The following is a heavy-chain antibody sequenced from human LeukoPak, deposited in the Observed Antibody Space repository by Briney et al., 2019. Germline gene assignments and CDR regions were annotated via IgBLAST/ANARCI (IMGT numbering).Heavy chain of an antibody. CDR2: INPSGGST. D-gene: IGHD3-10*01. Sequence: ASVKVSCKSSGYTFTNYHIHWVRQAPGQGLEWMGIINPSGGSTSYAQNFQGRVNMTRETSTSTVYMDLSSLRSEDTAVYYCARGSGSYYDYWGQGNLVTVSS. V-gene: IGHV1-46*01. CDR1: GYTFTNYH. CDR3: ARGSGSYYDY. J-gene: IGHJ4*02.